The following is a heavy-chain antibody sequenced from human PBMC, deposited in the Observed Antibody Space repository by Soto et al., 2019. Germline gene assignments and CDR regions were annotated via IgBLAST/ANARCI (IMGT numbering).Heavy chain of an antibody. J-gene: IGHJ6*02. CDR1: GGSISSSNW. CDR3: ARDREDDSSSSDYYYYGMDV. CDR2: IYHSGST. V-gene: IGHV4-4*02. Sequence: SETLSLTCAVSGGSISSSNWWSWVRQPPGKGLEWIGEIYHSGSTNYNPSLKSRVTISVDKSKNQFSLKLSSVTAADTAVYYCARDREDDSSSSDYYYYGMDVWGQGTTVTVSS. D-gene: IGHD6-6*01.